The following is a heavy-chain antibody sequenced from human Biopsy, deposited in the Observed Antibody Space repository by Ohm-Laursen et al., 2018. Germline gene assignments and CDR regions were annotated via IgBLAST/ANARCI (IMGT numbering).Heavy chain of an antibody. D-gene: IGHD1-1*01. CDR1: GDTFTTSA. CDR3: AADINVWNVNY. V-gene: IGHV1-24*01. Sequence: ASVKVSCKASGDTFTTSAISWVRQAPGQGLEWMGGFAPENGRIVYSQKFQGRVTMTEDTSTNTAYMEVWRLRSDDTAVYYCAADINVWNVNYWGQGTQVIVSS. J-gene: IGHJ4*02. CDR2: FAPENGRI.